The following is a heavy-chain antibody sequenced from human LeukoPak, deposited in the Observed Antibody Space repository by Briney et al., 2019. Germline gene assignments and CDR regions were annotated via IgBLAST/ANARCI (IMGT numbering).Heavy chain of an antibody. CDR1: GFTFSSYW. Sequence: GGSLRLSCAASGFTFSSYWMNWARQAPGKGLEWVASINHNGNVNYYVDSVKGRFTISRDNAKNSLYLQMSNLRAEDTAVYFCARVWQDNSGVDYWGQGTLVTVSS. J-gene: IGHJ4*02. CDR2: INHNGNVN. CDR3: ARVWQDNSGVDY. V-gene: IGHV3-7*03. D-gene: IGHD2-21*01.